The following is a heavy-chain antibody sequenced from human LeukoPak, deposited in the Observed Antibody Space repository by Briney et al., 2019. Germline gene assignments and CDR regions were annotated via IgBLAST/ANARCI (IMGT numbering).Heavy chain of an antibody. CDR3: ARGDGYAFFDY. D-gene: IGHD5-24*01. Sequence: PGGSQTLLCAVSGFSVTNNYMSWVRQAPGKGLEWVSVFYVGGATYYASSVKGRFTISRDNSENTLYLQMKSLRAEDTAVYYCARGDGYAFFDYWGQGPVTTVTS. CDR1: GFSVTNNY. CDR2: FYVGGAT. J-gene: IGHJ4*02. V-gene: IGHV3-53*01.